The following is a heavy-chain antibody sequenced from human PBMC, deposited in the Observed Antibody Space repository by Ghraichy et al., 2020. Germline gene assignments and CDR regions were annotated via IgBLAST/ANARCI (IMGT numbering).Heavy chain of an antibody. CDR2: ISSSSSYT. J-gene: IGHJ1*01. Sequence: GGSLRLSCAASGFTFSDYYMSWIRQAPGKGLEWVSYISSSSSYTNYADSVKGRFTISRDNAKNSLYLQMNSLRAEDTAVYYCAQGQWLVPGYFQHWGQGTLVTVSS. CDR1: GFTFSDYY. V-gene: IGHV3-11*06. CDR3: AQGQWLVPGYFQH. D-gene: IGHD6-19*01.